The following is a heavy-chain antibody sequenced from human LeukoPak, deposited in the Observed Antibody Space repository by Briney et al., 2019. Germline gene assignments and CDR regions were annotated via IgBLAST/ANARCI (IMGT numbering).Heavy chain of an antibody. V-gene: IGHV3-23*01. CDR2: ISGSGGST. J-gene: IGHJ4*02. CDR1: GFTFSSYA. D-gene: IGHD3-10*01. Sequence: PGGSLRLSCAASGFTFSSYAMSWVRQAPGKGLEWVSAISGSGGSTYYADSVKGRFTISRDNSKNTLYLQMNSLRAEDTAVYYCAKSMVYLLVGGLFRPYFDYWGQGTLVTVSS. CDR3: AKSMVYLLVGGLFRPYFDY.